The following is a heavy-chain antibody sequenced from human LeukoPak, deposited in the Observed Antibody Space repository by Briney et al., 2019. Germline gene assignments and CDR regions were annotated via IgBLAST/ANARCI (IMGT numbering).Heavy chain of an antibody. CDR3: ARAIAVAGTGEFDY. V-gene: IGHV1-18*04. Sequence: ASVKVSCKASGYTFTGYYMHWVRQAPGQGLEWMGWISAYNGNTNYAQKLQGRVTMTTDTSTSTAYMELRSLRSDDTAVYYCARAIAVAGTGEFDYWGQGTLVTVSS. CDR1: GYTFTGYY. D-gene: IGHD6-19*01. J-gene: IGHJ4*02. CDR2: ISAYNGNT.